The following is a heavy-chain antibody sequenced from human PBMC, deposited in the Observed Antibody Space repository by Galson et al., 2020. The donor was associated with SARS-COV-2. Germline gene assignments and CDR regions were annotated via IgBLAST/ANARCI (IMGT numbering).Heavy chain of an antibody. Sequence: GESLKISCAASGFTFRSYDMCWVRQAPGKGLEWVAIIWHAGSNEYYLDSVKGRFTISRDNSKNTLSLQMNSLRAEDTALYFCARGLAGTWFFDLWGRGTLVTVSS. CDR2: IWHAGSNE. J-gene: IGHJ2*01. CDR1: GFTFRSYD. CDR3: ARGLAGTWFFDL. D-gene: IGHD1-7*01. V-gene: IGHV3-33*01.